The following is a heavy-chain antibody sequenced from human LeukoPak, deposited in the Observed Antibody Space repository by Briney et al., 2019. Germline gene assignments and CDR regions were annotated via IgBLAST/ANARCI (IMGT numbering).Heavy chain of an antibody. CDR1: GGSISSYY. J-gene: IGHJ4*02. Sequence: SETLSLTCTVSGGSISSYYWSWIRQPPGKGLEWIGYIYYSGSTNYNPSLKSRVTISVDTSKNQFSLKLSSVTAADTAVYYRARGGRIALTPFDYWGQGTLVTVSS. V-gene: IGHV4-59*01. CDR2: IYYSGST. CDR3: ARGGRIALTPFDY. D-gene: IGHD2-21*01.